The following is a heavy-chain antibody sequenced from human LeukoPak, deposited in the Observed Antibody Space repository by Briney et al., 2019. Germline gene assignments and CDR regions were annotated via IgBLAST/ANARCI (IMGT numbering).Heavy chain of an antibody. D-gene: IGHD2-2*01. CDR3: ARGDCSSTSCYTFDY. V-gene: IGHV5-51*01. Sequence: GESLKSSCKGSGYRFTSYWIGWVRQMPGKVLEWMGIIYPGDSDTRYSPSFQGQVTISADKSISTAYLQWSSLKASDTAMYYCARGDCSSTSCYTFDYWGQGTLVTVSS. CDR2: IYPGDSDT. CDR1: GYRFTSYW. J-gene: IGHJ4*02.